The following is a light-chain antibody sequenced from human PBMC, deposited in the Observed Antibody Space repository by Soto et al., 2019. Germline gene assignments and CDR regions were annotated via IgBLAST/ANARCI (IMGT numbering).Light chain of an antibody. CDR1: QSVSNY. CDR3: QQRKSRLT. CDR2: DAS. J-gene: IGKJ4*01. V-gene: IGKV3-11*01. Sequence: DIVLTQSPATLSSSPGERATLSCRASQSVSNYLAWYQQKPGQAPRLLIYDASNRAPGIPARFSGSGSGADFSLTISSLEPEDFAVYYCQQRKSRLTFGGGTKVEIK.